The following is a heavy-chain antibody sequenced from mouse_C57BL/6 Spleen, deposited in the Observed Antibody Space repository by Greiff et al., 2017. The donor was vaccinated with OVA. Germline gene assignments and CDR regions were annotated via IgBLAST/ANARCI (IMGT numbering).Heavy chain of an antibody. Sequence: EVHLVESGPELVKPGASVKMSCKASGYTFTDYNMHWVKQSHGKSLEWIGYINPNNGGTSYNQKFKGKATLTVNKSSSTAYMELRSLTSEDSAVYYCARSFYDYLDYWGQGTTLTVSS. CDR3: ARSFYDYLDY. V-gene: IGHV1-22*01. J-gene: IGHJ2*01. D-gene: IGHD2-3*01. CDR1: GYTFTDYN. CDR2: INPNNGGT.